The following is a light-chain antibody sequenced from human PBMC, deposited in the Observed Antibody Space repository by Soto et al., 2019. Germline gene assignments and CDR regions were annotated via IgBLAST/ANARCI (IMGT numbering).Light chain of an antibody. V-gene: IGLV1-47*01. Sequence: QSVLTQPPSASGTPGQRVTIYCSGSRSNIGTNYVYWYQQLPGTAPKLLIYRNTQRPSGVPDRFSGSKSGTSASLAISGLRSEDEADYYCAAWDDKLSANYVFGTGTKVTVL. CDR2: RNT. J-gene: IGLJ1*01. CDR3: AAWDDKLSANYV. CDR1: RSNIGTNY.